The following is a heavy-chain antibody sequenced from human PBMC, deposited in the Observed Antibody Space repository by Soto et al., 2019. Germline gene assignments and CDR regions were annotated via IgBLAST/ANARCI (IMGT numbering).Heavy chain of an antibody. Sequence: SVKFSCKASGGTLNNNAISWVRHAPGQGLEWMGVIIPILGIANYAQKFQERVTITADESTTTAYMELRSLRSEDTAIYYCGRGVDSDRSANYYVDWGQGTLVTVSS. CDR1: GGTLNNNA. V-gene: IGHV1-69*10. D-gene: IGHD3-22*01. CDR2: IIPILGIA. CDR3: GRGVDSDRSANYYVD. J-gene: IGHJ4*02.